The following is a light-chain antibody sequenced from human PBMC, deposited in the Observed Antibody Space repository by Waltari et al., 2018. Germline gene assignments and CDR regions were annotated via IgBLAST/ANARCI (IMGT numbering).Light chain of an antibody. CDR2: GAS. Sequence: EIVLTQSPGTLSLSPGERATLSCRASQSVSRTLAWYQQKPGQAPRLLIYGASTRATGSPERLSGGGSGTDFSLTISRLGPEDFAVYYCQHYGRLPVTFGQGTKVEFK. CDR1: QSVSRT. J-gene: IGKJ1*01. CDR3: QHYGRLPVT. V-gene: IGKV3-20*01.